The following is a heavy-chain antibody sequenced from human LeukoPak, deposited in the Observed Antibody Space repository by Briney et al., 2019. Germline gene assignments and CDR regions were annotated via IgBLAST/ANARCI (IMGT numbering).Heavy chain of an antibody. CDR1: GFTFSSYG. Sequence: GESLKISCEASGFTFSSYGMHWVRQAPGKGLEWVTVISYDGSNKYYADSVKGRFTISRDNSKSALYLQMNSLRAEDTAVYYCTKEGYYGSGSFPDSWGQGTLVTVSS. CDR3: TKEGYYGSGSFPDS. CDR2: ISYDGSNK. J-gene: IGHJ4*02. V-gene: IGHV3-30*18. D-gene: IGHD3-10*01.